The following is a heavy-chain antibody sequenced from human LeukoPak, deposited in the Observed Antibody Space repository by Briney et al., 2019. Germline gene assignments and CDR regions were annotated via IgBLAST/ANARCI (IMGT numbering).Heavy chain of an antibody. CDR2: INHSGGT. CDR3: ARRWFWSGYYNDY. CDR1: GGSFSGYY. Sequence: SETLSLTCAVYGGSFSGYYWSWIRQPPGKGLEWIGEINHSGGTNYNPSLKSRVTISVDTSKNQFSLKLSSVTAADTAVYYCARRWFWSGYYNDYWGQGTLVTVSS. V-gene: IGHV4-34*01. J-gene: IGHJ4*02. D-gene: IGHD3-3*01.